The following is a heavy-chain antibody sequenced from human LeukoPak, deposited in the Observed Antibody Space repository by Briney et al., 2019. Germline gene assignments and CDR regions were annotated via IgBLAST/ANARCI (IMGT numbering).Heavy chain of an antibody. Sequence: KASETLSLTCTVSGGSISSSSYYWGWIRQPPGKGLEWIGSIYYSGSTYYNPSLKSRVTISVDTSKNQFSLKLSSVTAADTAVYYCARVHYDPNWFDPWGQGTLVTVSS. V-gene: IGHV4-39*01. CDR2: IYYSGST. CDR3: ARVHYDPNWFDP. CDR1: GGSISSSSYY. J-gene: IGHJ5*02. D-gene: IGHD4-17*01.